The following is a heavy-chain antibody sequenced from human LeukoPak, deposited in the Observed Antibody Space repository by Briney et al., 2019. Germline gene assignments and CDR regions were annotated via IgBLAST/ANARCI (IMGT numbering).Heavy chain of an antibody. CDR2: ITDSATT. CDR1: GGSLSDYN. J-gene: IGHJ4*02. Sequence: PSETLSLTCAVYGGSLSDYNWSWLRQSPEKGLEWIGEITDSATTHYNPSLETRVTISIDTAKHQFSLRLRSLTAADTAVYYSARGLDLDGLDYWGQGTLVTVSS. D-gene: IGHD1-1*01. V-gene: IGHV4-34*01. CDR3: ARGLDLDGLDY.